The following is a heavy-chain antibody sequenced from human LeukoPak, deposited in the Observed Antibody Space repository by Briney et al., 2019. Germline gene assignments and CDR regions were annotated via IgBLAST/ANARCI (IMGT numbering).Heavy chain of an antibody. CDR3: AKGGDYEIYYYYYYMDV. V-gene: IGHV3-23*01. J-gene: IGHJ6*03. CDR2: ISGSGGST. CDR1: GFTFSNYA. D-gene: IGHD4-17*01. Sequence: GGSLRLSCAASGFTFSNYAMSWVRQAPGKGLEWISAISGSGGSTYYADSVKGRFTISRDNSKNTLYLQLNSLRAEDTAVYYSAKGGDYEIYYYYYYMDVWGKGTTVTVSS.